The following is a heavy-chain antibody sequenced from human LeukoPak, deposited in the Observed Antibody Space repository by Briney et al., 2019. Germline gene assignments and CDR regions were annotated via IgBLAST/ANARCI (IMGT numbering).Heavy chain of an antibody. V-gene: IGHV4-59*01. CDR3: ARQGVGATMYYFDY. J-gene: IGHJ4*02. Sequence: SETLSLTCTVSGGSISSYYWSWIRQPPGKGLEWIGYIYYSGSTNYNPSLKSRVAISVDTSKNQFSLKLSSVTAADTAVYYCARQGVGATMYYFDYWGQGTLVTVSS. CDR2: IYYSGST. D-gene: IGHD1-26*01. CDR1: GGSISSYY.